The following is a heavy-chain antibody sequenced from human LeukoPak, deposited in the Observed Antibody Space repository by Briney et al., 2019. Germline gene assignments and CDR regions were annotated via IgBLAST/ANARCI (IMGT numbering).Heavy chain of an antibody. CDR3: ARGAPGNAFDI. Sequence: PGGSLRLSCAASGFAFSSYSMNWVRQAPGKGLEWVSSISSSSSYIYYADSVKGRFTISRDNAKNSLYLQMNSLRAEDTAVYYCARGAPGNAFDIWGQGTMVTVSS. CDR1: GFAFSSYS. D-gene: IGHD3-10*01. CDR2: ISSSSSYI. J-gene: IGHJ3*02. V-gene: IGHV3-21*01.